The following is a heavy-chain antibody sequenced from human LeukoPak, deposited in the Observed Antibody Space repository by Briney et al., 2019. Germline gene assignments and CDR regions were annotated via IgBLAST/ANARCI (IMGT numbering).Heavy chain of an antibody. J-gene: IGHJ4*02. Sequence: GRSLRLYCAASGFTFSNYAMHWVRQAPGKGLEWVAVVSYDGSNKYYADSVKGRFTISRDNSKNTLYLQMNSLRAEDAAVYYCATIGDRRSGELYRIDYWGQGTLVTVSS. CDR2: VSYDGSNK. CDR1: GFTFSNYA. D-gene: IGHD1-26*01. V-gene: IGHV3-30-3*01. CDR3: ATIGDRRSGELYRIDY.